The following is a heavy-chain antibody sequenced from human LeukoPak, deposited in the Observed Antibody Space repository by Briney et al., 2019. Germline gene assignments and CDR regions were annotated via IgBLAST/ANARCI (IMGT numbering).Heavy chain of an antibody. V-gene: IGHV5-51*01. CDR1: GYSSTSYW. Sequence: GESLKISCQGSGYSSTSYWIGWVRQMPGKGLEWMGIIYPGDSDTRYSPSFQGQVTISADKSISTAYLQWSSLKASDTAMYYCARRGSGWYGGYNWFDPWGQGTLVTVSS. J-gene: IGHJ5*02. D-gene: IGHD6-19*01. CDR3: ARRGSGWYGGYNWFDP. CDR2: IYPGDSDT.